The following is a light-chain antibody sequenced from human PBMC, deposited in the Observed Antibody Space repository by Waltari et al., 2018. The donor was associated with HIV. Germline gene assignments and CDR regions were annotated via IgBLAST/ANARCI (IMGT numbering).Light chain of an antibody. CDR2: DVT. V-gene: IGLV2-14*03. CDR1: RTDIGGYTY. Sequence: QSALPQPASVSPSLGQSITFSCTGTRTDIGGYTYVSWYQQHPATAPKIIIIDVTNRPSGVSDRASGSKSGTTASLTSSELQAEDEADYYCTSFTSSSAWLFGGGTKLTVL. J-gene: IGLJ3*02. CDR3: TSFTSSSAWL.